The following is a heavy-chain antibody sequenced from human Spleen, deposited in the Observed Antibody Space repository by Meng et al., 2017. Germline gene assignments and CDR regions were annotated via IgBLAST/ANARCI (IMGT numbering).Heavy chain of an antibody. Sequence: HVRQQQWGAGLLKPSEPLSLSSVVSGGSFSDYYWSWIRQPPGKGLEWIGEINHSGSTNYNPSLESRATISVDTSQNNLSLKLSSVTAADSAVYYCARGPTTMAHDFDYWGQGTLVTVSS. D-gene: IGHD4-11*01. CDR1: GGSFSDYY. J-gene: IGHJ4*02. CDR2: INHSGST. V-gene: IGHV4-34*01. CDR3: ARGPTTMAHDFDY.